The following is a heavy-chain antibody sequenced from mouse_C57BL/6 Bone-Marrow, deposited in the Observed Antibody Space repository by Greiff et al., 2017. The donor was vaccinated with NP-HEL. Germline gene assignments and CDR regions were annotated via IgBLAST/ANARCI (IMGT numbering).Heavy chain of an antibody. CDR1: GYTFTSYW. Sequence: VQLQQPGAELVRPGSSVKLSCKASGYTFTSYWMHWVKQRPIQGLEWIGNIDPSDSETHYNQKFKDKATLTVDKSSSTAYMQLSSLTSEDSAVYYCAKSRLLRSRRGYFDVWGTGTTVTVSS. CDR3: AKSRLLRSRRGYFDV. D-gene: IGHD1-1*01. CDR2: IDPSDSET. V-gene: IGHV1-52*01. J-gene: IGHJ1*03.